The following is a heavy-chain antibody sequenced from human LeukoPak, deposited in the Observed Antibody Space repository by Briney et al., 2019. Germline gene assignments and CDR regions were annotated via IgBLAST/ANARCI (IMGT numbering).Heavy chain of an antibody. CDR3: ARGRVTMVRGAHGTQGYYMDV. Sequence: SETLSLTGVVYGGSFSGYYWSWIRQSPGKGLEWIGEINHSGSTKYNPSLKSRVTISVDTSKNQFSLKLSSVTAADTAVYYCARGRVTMVRGAHGTQGYYMDVWGKGTTVTVSS. CDR1: GGSFSGYY. D-gene: IGHD3-10*01. CDR2: INHSGST. J-gene: IGHJ6*03. V-gene: IGHV4-34*01.